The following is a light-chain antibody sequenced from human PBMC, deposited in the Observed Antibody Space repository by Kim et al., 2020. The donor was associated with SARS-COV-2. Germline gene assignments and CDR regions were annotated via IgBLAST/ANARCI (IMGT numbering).Light chain of an antibody. J-gene: IGLJ2*01. CDR3: LLYFGGSQI. CDR1: TGPVTYGSY. Sequence: PGGTVTLTCASDTGPVTYGSYATWVQQKPGQAPRTLIYSTSNKHSWTSPRFSASLLGGKATLTLSHVQPADEADYYCLLYFGGSQIFGGGTQLTVL. V-gene: IGLV7-43*01. CDR2: STS.